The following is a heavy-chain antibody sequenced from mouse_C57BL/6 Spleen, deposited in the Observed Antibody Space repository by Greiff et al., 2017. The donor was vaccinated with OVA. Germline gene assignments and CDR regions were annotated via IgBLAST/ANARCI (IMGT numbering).Heavy chain of an antibody. Sequence: QVQLKQPGAELVKPGASVKMSCKASGYTFTSYWITWVKQRPEQGLEWIGDIYPGSGSTNYNKKFKSKATLTVDTSSSTAYMQLSSLTSEDSAVYYCARNVDYWGQGTTLTVSS. CDR3: ARNVDY. V-gene: IGHV1-55*01. CDR2: IYPGSGST. CDR1: GYTFTSYW. J-gene: IGHJ2*01.